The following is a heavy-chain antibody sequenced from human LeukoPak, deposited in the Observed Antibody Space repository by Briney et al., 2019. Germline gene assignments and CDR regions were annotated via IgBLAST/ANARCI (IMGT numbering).Heavy chain of an antibody. J-gene: IGHJ4*02. D-gene: IGHD1-26*01. CDR2: INPNSGGT. Sequence: ASVKVSCKASGYTFTGYYMHWVRQAPGQGLEWMRWINPNSGGTNYAQKFQGRVTMTRDTSISTAYMELSRLRSDDTAVYYCARDKEWELPNFDYWGQGTLVTVSS. CDR1: GYTFTGYY. V-gene: IGHV1-2*02. CDR3: ARDKEWELPNFDY.